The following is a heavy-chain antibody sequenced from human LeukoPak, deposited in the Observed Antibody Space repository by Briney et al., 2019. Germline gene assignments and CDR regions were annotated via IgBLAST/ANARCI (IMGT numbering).Heavy chain of an antibody. V-gene: IGHV1-69*04. CDR3: ASCSITIFGLFDY. Sequence: GASVKVPCKASGYTFTSYAISWVRQAPGQGLEWMGRIIPILDITNYAQKFQGRVTITADKSTSTAYMELNSLRSEDTAVYYCASCSITIFGLFDYWGQGTLVTVSS. J-gene: IGHJ4*02. D-gene: IGHD3-10*02. CDR2: IIPILDIT. CDR1: GYTFTSYA.